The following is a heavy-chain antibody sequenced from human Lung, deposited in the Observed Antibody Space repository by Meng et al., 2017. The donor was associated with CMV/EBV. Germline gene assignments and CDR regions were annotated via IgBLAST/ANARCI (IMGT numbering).Heavy chain of an antibody. Sequence: ESLKIFXAASGFTFSSYTMNWVRQAPGKGLEWVSYISNTGSVKHYADSLRGRFTVSRDNAKNSLYLQMTSLRADDTAVYYCARSLFDSNDPFDYWGQGTVVTVSS. V-gene: IGHV3-48*04. CDR3: ARSLFDSNDPFDY. D-gene: IGHD3-22*01. J-gene: IGHJ4*02. CDR2: ISNTGSVK. CDR1: GFTFSSYT.